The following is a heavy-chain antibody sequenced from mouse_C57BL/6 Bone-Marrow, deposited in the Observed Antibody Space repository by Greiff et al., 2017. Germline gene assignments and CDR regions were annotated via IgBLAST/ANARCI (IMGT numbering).Heavy chain of an antibody. J-gene: IGHJ3*01. CDR2: SGPGSGST. CDR3: AREDDGYYVGFAY. D-gene: IGHD2-3*01. CDR1: GYTFTDYY. Sequence: QVQLQQSGAELVKPGASVKISCKASGYTFTDYYINWVKQRPGQGLEWIGKSGPGSGSTYYNEKFKGKATLTADKSSSTAYMQLSSLTSEDSAVYFCAREDDGYYVGFAYWGQGTLVTVSA. V-gene: IGHV1-77*01.